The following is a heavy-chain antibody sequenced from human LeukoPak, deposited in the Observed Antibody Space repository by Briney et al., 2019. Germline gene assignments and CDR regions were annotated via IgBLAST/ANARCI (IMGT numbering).Heavy chain of an antibody. CDR2: IRSDGSNK. CDR3: AKDGLVGLSYWFDP. Sequence: PGGSLRLSCAASGFTFGSYGMHWVRQAPGKGLEWVTFIRSDGSNKYYADSVKGRFTISRDNSKNTLYLQMNSLRAEDTAVYYCAKDGLVGLSYWFDPWGQGTLVTVSS. V-gene: IGHV3-30*02. J-gene: IGHJ5*02. D-gene: IGHD2-2*01. CDR1: GFTFGSYG.